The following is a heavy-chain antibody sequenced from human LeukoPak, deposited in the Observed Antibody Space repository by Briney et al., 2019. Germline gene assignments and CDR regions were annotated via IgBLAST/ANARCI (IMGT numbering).Heavy chain of an antibody. J-gene: IGHJ5*02. CDR2: IVVGSGNT. CDR1: GFTFTSSA. V-gene: IGHV1-58*01. CDR3: AAETNSVTMIVPGFP. Sequence: GASVKVSCKASGFTFTSSAVQWVRQARGQRLEWIGWIVVGSGNTNYAQKFQERVTITRDMSTSTAYMELSSLRSEDTAVYYCAAETNSVTMIVPGFPWGQGTLVTVSS. D-gene: IGHD3-22*01.